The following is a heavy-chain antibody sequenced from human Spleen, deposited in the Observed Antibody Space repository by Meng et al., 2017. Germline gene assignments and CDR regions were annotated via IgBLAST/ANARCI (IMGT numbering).Heavy chain of an antibody. J-gene: IGHJ4*02. Sequence: QGQVVQAGAGVKKPGASVKVSCKPSGYNFPDYWLHWVRRAPGQGLEWMGRIDPKSGDTHYAQRFQGRVTMTGDTSISTAYMELSGLRSDDTAMYYCARDEDISAAGKLFGDYWGQGTLVTVSS. D-gene: IGHD6-13*01. CDR3: ARDEDISAAGKLFGDY. CDR2: IDPKSGDT. CDR1: GYNFPDYW. V-gene: IGHV1-2*06.